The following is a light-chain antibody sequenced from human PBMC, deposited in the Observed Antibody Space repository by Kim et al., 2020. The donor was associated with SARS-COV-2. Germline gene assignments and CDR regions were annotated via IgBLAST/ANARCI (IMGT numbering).Light chain of an antibody. CDR1: QSVTSND. CDR3: QQYGSSPIT. J-gene: IGKJ4*01. Sequence: SPGKRATLSCRASQSVTSNDLTWFQQRPGQAPRLLIYGASRRATGIPDRFSGSGSGTDFTLTISRLEPEDFAVYYCQQYGSSPITFGGGTKVDIK. V-gene: IGKV3-20*01. CDR2: GAS.